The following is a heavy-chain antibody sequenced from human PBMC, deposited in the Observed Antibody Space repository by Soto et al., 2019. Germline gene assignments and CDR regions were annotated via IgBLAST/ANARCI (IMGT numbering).Heavy chain of an antibody. CDR2: IYYSGST. J-gene: IGHJ5*02. CDR1: GGSISSGDYY. Sequence: LSLTCTVSGGSISSGDYYWSWIRQPPGKGLEWIGYIYYSGSTYYNPSLKSRVTISVDTSKNQFSLKLSSVTAADTAVYYCARDRSGEGYCSGGSCDWFDPWGQGTLVTVSS. V-gene: IGHV4-30-4*01. D-gene: IGHD2-15*01. CDR3: ARDRSGEGYCSGGSCDWFDP.